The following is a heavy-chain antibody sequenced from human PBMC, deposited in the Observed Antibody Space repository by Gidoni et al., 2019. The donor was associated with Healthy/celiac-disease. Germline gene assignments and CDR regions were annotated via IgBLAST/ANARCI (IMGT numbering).Heavy chain of an antibody. D-gene: IGHD5-18*01. V-gene: IGHV4-34*01. Sequence: QVQLQQWGAGLLKPSETLSLTCAVYGGSFSGYSWSWIRQPPGKGLEWIGEINHSGSTNYNPSLKSRVTISVDTSKNQFSLKLSSVTAADTAVYYCARCARGYSYLFDYWGQGTLVTVSS. CDR3: ARCARGYSYLFDY. CDR2: INHSGST. J-gene: IGHJ4*02. CDR1: GGSFSGYS.